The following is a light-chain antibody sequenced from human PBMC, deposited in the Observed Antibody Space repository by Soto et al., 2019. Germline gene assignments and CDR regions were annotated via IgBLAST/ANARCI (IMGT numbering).Light chain of an antibody. V-gene: IGKV1-5*03. CDR2: TAS. CDR1: ENINTW. Sequence: DLQMAQSPSTLSASIGDRVTITCRVTENINTWLAWYQQKPGKVPKLLIYTASSLESGVPSRLSGSGSGTEFTLTISSLQPDEFATYYCQQYNSYRTFGQGTKVDIK. J-gene: IGKJ1*01. CDR3: QQYNSYRT.